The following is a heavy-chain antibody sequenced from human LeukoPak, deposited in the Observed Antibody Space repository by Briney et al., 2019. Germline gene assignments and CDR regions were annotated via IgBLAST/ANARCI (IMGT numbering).Heavy chain of an antibody. CDR2: INDRSSAM. V-gene: IGHV3-48*04. Sequence: PGGSLRLSCEASGFTFSTYSMNWVRQAPGKGLEWVSYINDRSSAMFYADSVKGRFTISRDNAKSSLYLQMNSLRAEDTAVYYCARDGHGSGILPDVWGQGTTVTVSS. D-gene: IGHD3-10*01. J-gene: IGHJ6*02. CDR3: ARDGHGSGILPDV. CDR1: GFTFSTYS.